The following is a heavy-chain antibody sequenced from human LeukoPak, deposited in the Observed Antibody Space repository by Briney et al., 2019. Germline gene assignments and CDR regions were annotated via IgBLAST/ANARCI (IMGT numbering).Heavy chain of an antibody. Sequence: SETLSLTCTVSGASIRSGDYYWSWIRQPPGKGLEWIGYIYDSGSTYYNPSLKSRITISVDTSENRFSLKLSSVTATDTAVYYCARDLGGPPYYGMDVWGQGTTVTVSS. CDR2: IYDSGST. CDR3: ARDLGGPPYYGMDV. D-gene: IGHD3-16*01. CDR1: GASIRSGDYY. J-gene: IGHJ6*02. V-gene: IGHV4-30-4*01.